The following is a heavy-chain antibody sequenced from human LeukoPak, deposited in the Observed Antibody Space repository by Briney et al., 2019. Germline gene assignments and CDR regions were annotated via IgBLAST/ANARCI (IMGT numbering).Heavy chain of an antibody. CDR3: AKVMYDFWSGPNWFDP. Sequence: PGGSLRLSCAASGFTFSSYGMHWVRQAPGKGLEWVAFIRYDGSNKYYADSVKGRFTISRDNSKNTLYLQMNSLRAEDTAVYYCAKVMYDFWSGPNWFDPWGQGTLVTVSS. D-gene: IGHD3-3*01. CDR1: GFTFSSYG. V-gene: IGHV3-30*02. CDR2: IRYDGSNK. J-gene: IGHJ5*02.